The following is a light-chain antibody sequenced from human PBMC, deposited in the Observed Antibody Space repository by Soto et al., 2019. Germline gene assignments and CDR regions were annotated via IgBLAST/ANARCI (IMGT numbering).Light chain of an antibody. CDR3: HVWHDRAVV. CDR1: DIGSKS. CDR2: FDR. V-gene: IGLV3-21*04. Sequence: SYELTQAPSVSVAPGKTARISCGGNDIGSKSVHWYQQKPGQAPVLVMYFDRDRPSGIPERFSGSNSGNTATLTISRVEAGDEADYYCHVWHDRAVVFGGGTKLTVL. J-gene: IGLJ2*01.